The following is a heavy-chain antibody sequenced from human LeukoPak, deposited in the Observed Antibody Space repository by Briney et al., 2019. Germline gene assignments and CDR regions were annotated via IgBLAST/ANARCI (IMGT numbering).Heavy chain of an antibody. J-gene: IGHJ6*03. CDR2: IIPIFGTA. Sequence: ASVKVSCKASGGTFSSYAISWVRQAPGQGLEWMGGIIPIFGTANYAQKFQGRVTITADKSTSTAYMELSSLRSEDTAVYYCARGPVYDFWSGKGYMDVWGKGTTVTVSS. D-gene: IGHD3-3*01. V-gene: IGHV1-69*06. CDR1: GGTFSSYA. CDR3: ARGPVYDFWSGKGYMDV.